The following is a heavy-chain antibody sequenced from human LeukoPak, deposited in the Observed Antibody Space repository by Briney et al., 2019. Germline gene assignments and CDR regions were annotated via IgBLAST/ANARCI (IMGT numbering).Heavy chain of an antibody. D-gene: IGHD6-13*01. CDR1: GFTFRSYW. V-gene: IGHV3-74*01. J-gene: IGHJ4*02. Sequence: GGSLRLSCAASGFTFRSYWMHWVRQAPGKGLVWVSRINSDGSSTSYADSVKGRFTISRDNAKNTLYLQMNSLRAEDTAVYYCARVEVAATATKPDHWGQGTLVTVSS. CDR2: INSDGSST. CDR3: ARVEVAATATKPDH.